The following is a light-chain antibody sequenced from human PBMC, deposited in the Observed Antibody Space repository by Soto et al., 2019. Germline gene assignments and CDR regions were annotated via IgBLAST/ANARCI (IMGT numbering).Light chain of an antibody. CDR2: GNN. CDR3: QSYDSGLSTYV. V-gene: IGLV1-40*01. J-gene: IGLJ1*01. Sequence: APGQRVTISCTGGSANIGTGYDVHWYQQVPGTAPNLLIYGNNNRPSGIPDRFSGSKSDTSASLAIAGLQAEDEADYYCQSYDSGLSTYVFGTGTKVTVL. CDR1: SANIGTGYD.